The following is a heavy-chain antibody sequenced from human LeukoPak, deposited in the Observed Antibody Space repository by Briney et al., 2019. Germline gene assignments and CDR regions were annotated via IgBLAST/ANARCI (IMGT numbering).Heavy chain of an antibody. D-gene: IGHD2-8*02. CDR3: ARHTGFWSFFDY. J-gene: IGHJ4*02. Sequence: SETLSLTCTVSGGSISSSSYYWGWIRQPPGKGLEWIGSIYYSGSTYYSPSLKSRVTISVDTSKNQFSLKLSSVTAADTAVYYCARHTGFWSFFDYWGQGTLVTVSS. V-gene: IGHV4-39*01. CDR1: GGSISSSSYY. CDR2: IYYSGST.